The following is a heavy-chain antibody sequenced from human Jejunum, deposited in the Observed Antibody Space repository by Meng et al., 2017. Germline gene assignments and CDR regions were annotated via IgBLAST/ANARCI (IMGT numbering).Heavy chain of an antibody. CDR2: INAGNGDT. D-gene: IGHD2-2*02. CDR1: GYTFTNCL. CDR3: ARPDCTSTSCYTLEY. V-gene: IGHV1-3*01. J-gene: IGHJ4*02. Sequence: QVQLVQSGAEGKKPGASVTVSCNASGYTFTNCLIHWVRQAPGQSLEWMGWINAGNGDTKYSQRFQDTVTFTRDTSASTAYMELSSLTSEDTAVYYCARPDCTSTSCYTLEYWGQGTLVTASS.